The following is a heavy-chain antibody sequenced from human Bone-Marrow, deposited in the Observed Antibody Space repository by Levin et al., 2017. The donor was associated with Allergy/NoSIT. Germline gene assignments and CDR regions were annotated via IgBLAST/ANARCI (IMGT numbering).Heavy chain of an antibody. Sequence: PGGSLRLSCAASGFTFSSYSMNWVRQAPGKGLEWVSYISSSSSTIYYADSVKGRFTISRDNAKNSLYLQMNSLRDEDTAVYYCARVSSTMVQGVNFDYWGQGTLVTVSS. J-gene: IGHJ4*02. CDR3: ARVSSTMVQGVNFDY. V-gene: IGHV3-48*02. D-gene: IGHD3-10*01. CDR1: GFTFSSYS. CDR2: ISSSSSTI.